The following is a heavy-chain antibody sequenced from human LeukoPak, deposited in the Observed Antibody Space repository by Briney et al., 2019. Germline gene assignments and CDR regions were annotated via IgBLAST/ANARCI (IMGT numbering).Heavy chain of an antibody. CDR3: ARDPGYYDSSGISTSDAFDI. CDR1: GYTFTSYG. CDR2: ISAYNGNT. D-gene: IGHD3-22*01. J-gene: IGHJ3*02. V-gene: IGHV1-18*01. Sequence: GASVKVSCKASGYTFTSYGISWVRQAPGQGLEWMGWISAYNGNTNYAQKLQGRVTMTTDTSTSTAYMELRSLRSDDTAVYYCARDPGYYDSSGISTSDAFDIWGQGTMVTVSS.